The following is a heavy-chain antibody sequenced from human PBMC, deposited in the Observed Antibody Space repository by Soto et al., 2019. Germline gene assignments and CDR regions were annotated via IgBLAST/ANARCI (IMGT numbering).Heavy chain of an antibody. CDR3: AREYYDFWSGYGYYYYGMDV. J-gene: IGHJ6*02. D-gene: IGHD3-3*01. V-gene: IGHV1-3*01. CDR2: INAGNGNT. Sequence: ASVKVSCKASGYTFTSYAMHWVRQAPGQRLEWMGWINAGNGNTKYSQKFQGRVTITRDTSASTAYMELSSLRSEDTAVYYCAREYYDFWSGYGYYYYGMDVWGQGTTDTVSS. CDR1: GYTFTSYA.